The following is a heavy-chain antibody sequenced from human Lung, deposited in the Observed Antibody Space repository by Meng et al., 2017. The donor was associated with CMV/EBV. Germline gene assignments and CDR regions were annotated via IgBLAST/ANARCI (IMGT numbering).Heavy chain of an antibody. J-gene: IGHJ4*02. Sequence: SETLSLICTVPGGSISSSSYYWGWIRQPPGKGLEWIGNINYGGITYYNPSLQSRVTMAVDTSKKQFSLRLSYVTAADTAVYYCARGRRDDLWNGYYWYYFDHWGQGTLVTVSS. CDR3: ARGRRDDLWNGYYWYYFDH. CDR1: GGSISSSSYY. V-gene: IGHV4-39*07. CDR2: INYGGIT. D-gene: IGHD3-3*01.